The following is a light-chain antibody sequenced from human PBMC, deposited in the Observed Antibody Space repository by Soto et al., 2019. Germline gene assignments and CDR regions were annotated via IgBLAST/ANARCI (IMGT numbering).Light chain of an antibody. CDR2: EVT. CDR3: SSYTSGSPIVV. Sequence: QSALTQPASVSGSPGQSITISCTGSSSDVGAYNYVSWYQQHPGKAPRLMIYEVTNRPSGVSNRFSGSKSGNTASLTISGRRADEEADYYCSSYTSGSPIVVFGGGTKLTVL. V-gene: IGLV2-14*01. J-gene: IGLJ2*01. CDR1: SSDVGAYNY.